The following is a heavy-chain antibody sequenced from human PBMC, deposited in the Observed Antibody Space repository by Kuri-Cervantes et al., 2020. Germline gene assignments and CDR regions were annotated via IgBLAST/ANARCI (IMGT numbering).Heavy chain of an antibody. CDR1: GGSFSGYY. Sequence: SETLSLTCAVYGGSFSGYYWSWIRQPPGKGLEWIGEINHSGSTNYNPSLKSRVTISVDTSKNQISLKLRSVTAADTAVYYCARGGHAILTGYSDWGQGTLVTVSS. D-gene: IGHD3-9*01. CDR3: ARGGHAILTGYSD. J-gene: IGHJ4*02. V-gene: IGHV4-34*01. CDR2: INHSGST.